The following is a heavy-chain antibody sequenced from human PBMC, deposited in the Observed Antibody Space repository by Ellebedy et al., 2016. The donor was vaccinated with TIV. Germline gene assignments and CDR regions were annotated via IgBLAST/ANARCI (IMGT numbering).Heavy chain of an antibody. Sequence: GGSLRLSXAASGFTFSDYYMSWIRQAPGKGLEWVSHISSSGSTIYYADSVKGRFTISRDNAKNSLYLQMNSLRAEDTAVYYCARVDYDFWSGYVYYFDYWGQGTLVTVSS. CDR3: ARVDYDFWSGYVYYFDY. D-gene: IGHD3-3*01. CDR2: ISSSGSTI. J-gene: IGHJ4*02. V-gene: IGHV3-11*01. CDR1: GFTFSDYY.